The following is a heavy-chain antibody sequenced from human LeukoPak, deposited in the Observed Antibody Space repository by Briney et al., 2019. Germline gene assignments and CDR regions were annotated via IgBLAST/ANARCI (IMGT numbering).Heavy chain of an antibody. CDR2: ISAYSGNT. CDR1: GYTFTSYG. J-gene: IGHJ4*02. V-gene: IGHV1-18*01. Sequence: ASVKVSCKASGYTFTSYGINWVRQAPGQGLEWMGWISAYSGNTNYAQKFQGRVTMTTDTSTGTVYMELRSLRSDDTAVYYCARDTQTYYYDSSGYPSDWGQGTLVTVSS. D-gene: IGHD3-22*01. CDR3: ARDTQTYYYDSSGYPSD.